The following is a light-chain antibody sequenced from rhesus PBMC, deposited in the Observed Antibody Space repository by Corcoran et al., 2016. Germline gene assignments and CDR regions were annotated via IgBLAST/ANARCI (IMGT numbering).Light chain of an antibody. Sequence: DIVMTQTPLSLPVIPGEPASISCRSSPSLLHSDGYTYLDWYLQKPGQSPQLLIYLVYKRGSGVPARFSGSGTGTDVTLKISRVEAEDVGIYYCMQGTQLPHTFGGGTKVEIK. J-gene: IGKJ4*01. V-gene: IGKV2-78*01. CDR2: LVY. CDR1: PSLLHSDGYTY. CDR3: MQGTQLPHT.